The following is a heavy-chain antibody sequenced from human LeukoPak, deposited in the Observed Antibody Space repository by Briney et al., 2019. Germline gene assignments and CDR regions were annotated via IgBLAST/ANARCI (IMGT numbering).Heavy chain of an antibody. CDR1: GGSISSYY. CDR3: ARGYSGYDYVAD. Sequence: SETLSLTCTVSGGSISSYYWSWIRQPPGKGLEWIGYIYYSGSTNYNPSLKSRVTISVDTSKNQFSLKLSSVTAADTAVYYCARGYSGYDYVADWGQRTLVTVSS. D-gene: IGHD5-12*01. CDR2: IYYSGST. V-gene: IGHV4-59*08. J-gene: IGHJ4*02.